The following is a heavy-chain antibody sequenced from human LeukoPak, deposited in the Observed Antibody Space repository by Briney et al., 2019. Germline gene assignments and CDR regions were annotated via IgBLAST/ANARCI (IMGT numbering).Heavy chain of an antibody. D-gene: IGHD1-26*01. J-gene: IGHJ4*02. CDR1: GYTLTELS. CDR2: FDPEDGET. V-gene: IGHV1-24*01. Sequence: ASVKVSCKVTGYTLTELSMHWVRQAPGKGLEWMGGFDPEDGETIYAQKFQGRVTMTEDTSTDTAYMELSSLRSEDTAVYYCATQVRIAGATGVDYWGQGTLVTVSS. CDR3: ATQVRIAGATGVDY.